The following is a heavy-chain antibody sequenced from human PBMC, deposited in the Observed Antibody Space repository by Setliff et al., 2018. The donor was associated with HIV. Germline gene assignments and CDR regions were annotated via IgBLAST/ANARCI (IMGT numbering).Heavy chain of an antibody. CDR2: VNRDGSST. Sequence: GGSLRLSCAASGFTFDRFWMHWVRQAPGKGLVWVSRVNRDGSSTTYADSVKDRFTISRDNAKNTLYLQMNSLRAEDTAVYYCAKEQSLNDAFDIWGQGTMVTVSS. V-gene: IGHV3-74*01. J-gene: IGHJ3*02. CDR3: AKEQSLNDAFDI. D-gene: IGHD4-4*01. CDR1: GFTFDRFW.